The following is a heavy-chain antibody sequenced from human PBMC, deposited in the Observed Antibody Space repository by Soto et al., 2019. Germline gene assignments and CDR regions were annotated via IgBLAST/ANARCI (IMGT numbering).Heavy chain of an antibody. V-gene: IGHV3-23*01. J-gene: IGHJ4*02. Sequence: EVQLLESGGGLVQPGGSLRLSCAASGFTFRSYAMSWVRQAPGQGLEWVSTLSNTGGGTIFYADSVKGRFTISRDNSKDTRYLQMTSLRAEDTAVYYCAKLIAADSPSVDYWGQGTLVIVSS. CDR1: GFTFRSYA. CDR2: LSNTGGGTI. CDR3: AKLIAADSPSVDY. D-gene: IGHD6-13*01.